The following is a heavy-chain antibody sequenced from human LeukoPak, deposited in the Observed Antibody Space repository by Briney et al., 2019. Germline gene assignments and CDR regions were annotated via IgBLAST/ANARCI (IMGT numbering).Heavy chain of an antibody. D-gene: IGHD2-8*01. CDR1: GFTFSKDD. J-gene: IGHJ2*01. CDR2: IGVTGDT. Sequence: GGSLRLSCAASGFTFSKDDFHWVRQAPGKGLEWVAAIGVTGDTYYADSVKGRFTISREDAANSLYLQMRSLGAGDTALYYCTKEFRCNRPACPGGSYYEFWGRGALVTVSS. CDR3: TKEFRCNRPACPGGSYYEF. V-gene: IGHV3-13*01.